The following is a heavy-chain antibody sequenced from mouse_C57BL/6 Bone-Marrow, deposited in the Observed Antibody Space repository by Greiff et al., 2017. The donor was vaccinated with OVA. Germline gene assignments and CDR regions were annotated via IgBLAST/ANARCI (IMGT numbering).Heavy chain of an antibody. J-gene: IGHJ4*01. V-gene: IGHV1-53*01. D-gene: IGHD1-1*01. Sequence: QFKLQQPVTELVKPGASVKLSCKASGYTFTSYWMHWVKQRPGQGLEWIGNINPSNGGTNYNEKFKSKATLTVDKSSSTAYMQLSSLTSEDSAVYYCARHYGSSYVYYYAMDYWGQGTSVTVSS. CDR2: INPSNGGT. CDR1: GYTFTSYW. CDR3: ARHYGSSYVYYYAMDY.